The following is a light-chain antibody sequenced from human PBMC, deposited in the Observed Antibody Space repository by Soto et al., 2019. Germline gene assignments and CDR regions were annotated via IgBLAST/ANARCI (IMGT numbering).Light chain of an antibody. CDR3: QQFHTYSRT. Sequence: DIQMTQSPSTLSASVGDRVTITCRASQTINSWLAWYQQKPVKAPKLLISKASSLEGGVPSRFSGSGSGTEFTLTISSLQPDDFATYYCQQFHTYSRTFGQGTKVDIK. CDR1: QTINSW. J-gene: IGKJ1*01. V-gene: IGKV1-5*03. CDR2: KAS.